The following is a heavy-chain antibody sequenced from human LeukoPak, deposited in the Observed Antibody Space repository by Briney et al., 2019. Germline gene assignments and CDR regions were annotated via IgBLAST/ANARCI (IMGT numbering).Heavy chain of an antibody. D-gene: IGHD5-12*01. CDR3: ARDSRGGYDY. Sequence: SETLSLTCAVYGGPFSGYYWSWIRQPPGKGLEWIGEINHSGSTNYNPSLKSRVTISVDTSKNQFSLKLSSVTAADTAVYYCARDSRGGYDYWGQGTLVTVSS. J-gene: IGHJ4*02. CDR1: GGPFSGYY. CDR2: INHSGST. V-gene: IGHV4-34*01.